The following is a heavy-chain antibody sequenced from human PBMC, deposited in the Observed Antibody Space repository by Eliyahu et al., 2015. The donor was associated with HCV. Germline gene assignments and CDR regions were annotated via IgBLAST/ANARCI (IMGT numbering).Heavy chain of an antibody. CDR1: GGSISSSSYY. V-gene: IGHV4-39*01. CDR2: IYYSGST. D-gene: IGHD6-19*01. Sequence: QLQLQESGPGLVKLSETLSLTCTVXGGSISSSSYYWGWIRQPPGKGLEWIGSIYYSGSTYYHPSLKSRVTISVDTSKNQFSLKLSSVTAADTAVYYCARPGGIAVAPDIWGQGTMVTVSS. CDR3: ARPGGIAVAPDI. J-gene: IGHJ3*02.